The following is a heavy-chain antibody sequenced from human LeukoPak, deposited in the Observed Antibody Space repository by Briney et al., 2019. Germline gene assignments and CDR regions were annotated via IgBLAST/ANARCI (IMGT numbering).Heavy chain of an antibody. CDR3: ARGWYYFGY. V-gene: IGHV4-34*01. D-gene: IGHD2-15*01. Sequence: SETLSLTCAVYGGSFSGYYWSWIRQPPGKGLEWIGEINHSGSTNYNPSLKSRVTISVDTSKNQFSLKLSSVTAADTAVYYCARGWYYFGYWGQGTLVTVSS. CDR2: INHSGST. J-gene: IGHJ4*02. CDR1: GGSFSGYY.